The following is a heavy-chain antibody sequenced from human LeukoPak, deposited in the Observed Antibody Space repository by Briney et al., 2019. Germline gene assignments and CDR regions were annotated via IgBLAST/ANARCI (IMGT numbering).Heavy chain of an antibody. CDR1: GYTFTSYD. CDR2: MNPNSGNT. Sequence: ASVKVSCKASGYTFTSYDINWVRQATGQGLEWMGWMNPNSGNTGYAQKFQGRVTMTRNTSISTAYMEPSSLRSEDTAVYYCARGKDYDILTGYFRPYYYGMDVWGQGTTVTVSS. J-gene: IGHJ6*02. V-gene: IGHV1-8*01. CDR3: ARGKDYDILTGYFRPYYYGMDV. D-gene: IGHD3-9*01.